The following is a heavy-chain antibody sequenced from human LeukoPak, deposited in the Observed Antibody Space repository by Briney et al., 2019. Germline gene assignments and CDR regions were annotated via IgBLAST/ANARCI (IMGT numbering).Heavy chain of an antibody. Sequence: PGGSLRLSCAASGFTFSSYVMHWVRQAPGKGLEWVAIISYDGSNEYYADSVKGRFTISRDNSKNTLYLQMNSLRAEDTAVYYCAKDSGSSWYQYFDYWGQGTLVTVSS. CDR3: AKDSGSSWYQYFDY. CDR1: GFTFSSYV. V-gene: IGHV3-30*04. CDR2: ISYDGSNE. J-gene: IGHJ4*02. D-gene: IGHD6-13*01.